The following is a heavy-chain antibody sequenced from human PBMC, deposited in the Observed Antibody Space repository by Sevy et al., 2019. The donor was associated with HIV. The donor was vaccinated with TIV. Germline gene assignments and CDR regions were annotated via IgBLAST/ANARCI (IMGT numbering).Heavy chain of an antibody. CDR2: IYYSGST. V-gene: IGHV4-59*13. CDR1: GGSISSYY. J-gene: IGHJ1*01. Sequence: SETLSLTCTVSGGSISSYYWSWIRQPPGKGLEWIGYIYYSGSTKYNPSLKSRVTISVDTSKNQFSLKLSSVTAADTAVYYCAGGYGYGYWGSDCFQHWGQGTLVTVSS. D-gene: IGHD5-18*01. CDR3: AGGYGYGYWGSDCFQH.